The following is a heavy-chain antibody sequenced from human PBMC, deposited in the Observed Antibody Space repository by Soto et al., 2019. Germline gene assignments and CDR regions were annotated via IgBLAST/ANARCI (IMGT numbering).Heavy chain of an antibody. Sequence: SETLSLTCSVSGDSIRGGGHYWNWIRQFPGEGLEWIGYVYHSGSTHYNPSLRGRLTISIDTSKNQFSLRLISVTAADTALYYCARDTGLAPTVWGYWGHGTQVTVSS. J-gene: IGHJ4*03. CDR1: GDSIRGGGHY. V-gene: IGHV4-31*03. D-gene: IGHD7-27*01. CDR3: ARDTGLAPTVWGY. CDR2: VYHSGST.